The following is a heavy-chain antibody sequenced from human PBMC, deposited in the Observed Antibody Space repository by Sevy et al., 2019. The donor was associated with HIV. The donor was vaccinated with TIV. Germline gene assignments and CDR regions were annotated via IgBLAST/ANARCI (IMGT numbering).Heavy chain of an antibody. Sequence: SETLSLTCTVSGGSITSYYWSWIRQPPGNGLEWIGHIYNNGNTNYNPSLRSRVTISVDRSKNQFSLKLSSVTAAVTAVYYCAKVTYYYDSRGYPNYYFDYWGQRTLVTVSS. J-gene: IGHJ4*02. CDR2: IYNNGNT. CDR1: GGSITSYY. V-gene: IGHV4-59*13. D-gene: IGHD3-22*01. CDR3: AKVTYYYDSRGYPNYYFDY.